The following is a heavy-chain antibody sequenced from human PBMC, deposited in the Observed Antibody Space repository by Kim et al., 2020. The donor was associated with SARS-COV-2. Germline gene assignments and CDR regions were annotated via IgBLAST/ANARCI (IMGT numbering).Heavy chain of an antibody. J-gene: IGHJ4*02. Sequence: YATSVKGRFTISSENAKNTLYLQKNSLRAEDTAVYYCYGSGSYHGPGLDYWGQGTLVTVSS. CDR3: YGSGSYHGPGLDY. D-gene: IGHD3-10*01. V-gene: IGHV3-74*01.